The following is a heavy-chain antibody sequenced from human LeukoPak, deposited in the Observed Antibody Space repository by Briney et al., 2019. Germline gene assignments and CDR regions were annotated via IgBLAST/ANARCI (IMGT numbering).Heavy chain of an antibody. CDR1: GFTFSSYA. CDR2: ISGSGGST. Sequence: GGSLRLSCAASGFTFSSYAMSWVRQAPGKGLEWVAVISGSGGSTNYADSVKGRFTISRDNSKNTLYLQMNSLRAEDTAVYYCAKGGSSWFDAFDIWGQGTMVTVSS. D-gene: IGHD6-13*01. CDR3: AKGGSSWFDAFDI. J-gene: IGHJ3*02. V-gene: IGHV3-23*01.